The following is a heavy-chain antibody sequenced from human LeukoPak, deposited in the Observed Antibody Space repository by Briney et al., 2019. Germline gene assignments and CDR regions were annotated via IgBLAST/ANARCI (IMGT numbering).Heavy chain of an antibody. D-gene: IGHD2-15*01. Sequence: SETLSLTCAVYGGSFSGYYWSWIRQPPGKGLEWIGEINHSGSTNYNPSLKSRVTISVDTSKNQFSLKLSSVTAADTAVYYCARGYCSGGSCYYYFDYWGQGTLLTVSS. J-gene: IGHJ4*02. CDR2: INHSGST. CDR1: GGSFSGYY. CDR3: ARGYCSGGSCYYYFDY. V-gene: IGHV4-34*01.